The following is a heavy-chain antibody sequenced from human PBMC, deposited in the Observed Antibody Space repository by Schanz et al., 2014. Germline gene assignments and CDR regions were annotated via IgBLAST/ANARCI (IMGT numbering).Heavy chain of an antibody. Sequence: QVQLVESGGGVVQPGGSLRLSCAASGFTFRTYGMHWVRQAPGKGLEGVAFIRNDGSKKFYADSVKGRFTTSRDNSKNTMYLQMNSLRAEDTAVYYCARDRFFYDSTSYYGGTFDYWGQGTLVTVSS. J-gene: IGHJ4*02. CDR3: ARDRFFYDSTSYYGGTFDY. CDR2: IRNDGSKK. V-gene: IGHV3-30*02. CDR1: GFTFRTYG. D-gene: IGHD3-22*01.